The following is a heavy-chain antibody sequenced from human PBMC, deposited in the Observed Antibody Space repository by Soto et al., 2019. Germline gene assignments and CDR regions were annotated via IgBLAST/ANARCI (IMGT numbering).Heavy chain of an antibody. Sequence: SETLSLTCTVSGGSISSYYWSWIRQPPGKGLEWIGYIYYSGSTNYNPSLKSRVTISVDTSKNQFSLKLSSVTAADTAVYYCARAIYFWSGLLDYWGQGTLVTVSS. CDR3: ARAIYFWSGLLDY. CDR1: GGSISSYY. CDR2: IYYSGST. D-gene: IGHD3-3*01. J-gene: IGHJ4*02. V-gene: IGHV4-59*01.